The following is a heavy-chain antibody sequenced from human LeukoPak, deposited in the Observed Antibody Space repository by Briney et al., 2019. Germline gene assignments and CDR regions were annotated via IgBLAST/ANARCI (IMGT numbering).Heavy chain of an antibody. CDR3: ARDLRVNLYYMDV. Sequence: GGSLRPSCAASGFIFNNYAMHRARQAPGKGLEWVAVISYDGSNKDYPDSVKGRFTISRDNSKHTLYLQMNSLRAEDTAVYYCARDLRVNLYYMDVWGKGTTVTVSS. D-gene: IGHD5/OR15-5a*01. CDR1: GFIFNNYA. V-gene: IGHV3-30*04. J-gene: IGHJ6*03. CDR2: ISYDGSNK.